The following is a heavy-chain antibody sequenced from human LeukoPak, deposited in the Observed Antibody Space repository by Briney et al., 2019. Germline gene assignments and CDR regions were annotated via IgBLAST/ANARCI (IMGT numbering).Heavy chain of an antibody. CDR2: ISSSSSSPI. D-gene: IGHD3-10*01. Sequence: GGSLRLSCAASGFTFSTYSINWVRQAPGKGLEWVSYISSSSSSPIYYADSVKGRFTISRDNAKNSLYLQMNSLRAEDTAVYYCSRVRASFDYWGQGTLVTVAS. CDR3: SRVRASFDY. V-gene: IGHV3-48*04. J-gene: IGHJ4*02. CDR1: GFTFSTYS.